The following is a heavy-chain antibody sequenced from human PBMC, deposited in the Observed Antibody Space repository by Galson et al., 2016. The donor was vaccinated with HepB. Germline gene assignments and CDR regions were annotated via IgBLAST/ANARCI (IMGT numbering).Heavy chain of an antibody. J-gene: IGHJ4*02. Sequence: SLRLSCAASGFTFSSYAMSWVRQAPGRGLEWVSAITISGDYRYYADSVKGRFTISRDNSKNTLYLQMTSLRAEDTAVYYCAKDLLAVAGPYFDSWGQGTLVTVSS. CDR2: ITISGDYR. CDR3: AKDLLAVAGPYFDS. CDR1: GFTFSSYA. V-gene: IGHV3-23*01. D-gene: IGHD6-19*01.